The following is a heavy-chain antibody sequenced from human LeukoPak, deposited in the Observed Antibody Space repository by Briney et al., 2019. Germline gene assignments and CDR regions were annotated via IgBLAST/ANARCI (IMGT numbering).Heavy chain of an antibody. CDR3: ARDEKPNYYYDSSGLIDY. V-gene: IGHV3-74*01. CDR1: GFTFSSCW. CDR2: INSDGSST. D-gene: IGHD3-22*01. J-gene: IGHJ4*02. Sequence: GGSLRLSCAASGFTFSSCWMHWVRQAPGKGLVWVSRINSDGSSTSYADSVKGRFTISRDNAKNTLYLQMNSLGAEDTAVYYCARDEKPNYYYDSSGLIDYWGQGTLVTVSS.